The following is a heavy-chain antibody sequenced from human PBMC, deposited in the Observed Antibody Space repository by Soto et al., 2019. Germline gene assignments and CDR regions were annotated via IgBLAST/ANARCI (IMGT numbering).Heavy chain of an antibody. CDR2: ISSSSSYT. Sequence: SGGSLRLSCAASGFNFSDYDMSWIRQAPGKGLEWVSYISSSSSYTNYADSVKGRFTISRDNAKNSLYLQMNSLRAEDTAVYYCARDQYCSSTSCYGTFDYWGQGTLVTVSS. J-gene: IGHJ4*02. CDR1: GFNFSDYD. D-gene: IGHD2-2*01. V-gene: IGHV3-11*05. CDR3: ARDQYCSSTSCYGTFDY.